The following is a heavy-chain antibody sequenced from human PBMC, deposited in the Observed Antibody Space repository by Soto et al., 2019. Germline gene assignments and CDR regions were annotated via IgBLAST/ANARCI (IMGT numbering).Heavy chain of an antibody. V-gene: IGHV3-30*18. J-gene: IGHJ4*02. D-gene: IGHD3-10*01. CDR3: AKGFGELSSPVGY. CDR1: GFTFSSYG. Sequence: QVQLVESGGGVVQPGRSLRLSCAASGFTFSSYGMHWVRQAPGKGLEWGAVISYDGSNKYYADSVKGRFTISRDNSKNTLYLQMNSLRAEDTAVYYCAKGFGELSSPVGYWGQGTLVTVSS. CDR2: ISYDGSNK.